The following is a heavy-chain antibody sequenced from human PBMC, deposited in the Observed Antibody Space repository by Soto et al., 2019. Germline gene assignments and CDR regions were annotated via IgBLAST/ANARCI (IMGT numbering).Heavy chain of an antibody. Sequence: EVQVLESGGGLVQPGGSLRLSCAASEFIFSAYAMTWVRQAPGEGLEWVSSISGSGGGTSYADSVKGRFTISRDNSKNTLYLRMNSLRVEDTAVYYCMKDPNGDYIGAFERWGQGIMVTVSS. J-gene: IGHJ3*02. D-gene: IGHD4-17*01. V-gene: IGHV3-23*01. CDR3: MKDPNGDYIGAFER. CDR1: EFIFSAYA. CDR2: ISGSGGGT.